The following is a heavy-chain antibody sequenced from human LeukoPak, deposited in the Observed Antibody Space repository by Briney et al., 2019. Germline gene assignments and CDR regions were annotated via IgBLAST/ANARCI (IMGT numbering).Heavy chain of an antibody. CDR2: IYYSGST. Sequence: KPSETLSLTCTVSGGSISSYYWSWIRQPPGKGLEWIGYIYYSGSTNYNPSLKSRVTISVDTSKNQFSLKLSSVTAADTAVYYCARAHYDILTGYLSWGQGTLVTVSS. J-gene: IGHJ5*02. CDR1: GGSISSYY. V-gene: IGHV4-59*08. CDR3: ARAHYDILTGYLS. D-gene: IGHD3-9*01.